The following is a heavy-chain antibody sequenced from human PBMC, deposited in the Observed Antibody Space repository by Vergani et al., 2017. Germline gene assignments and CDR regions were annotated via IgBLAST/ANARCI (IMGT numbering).Heavy chain of an antibody. CDR2: ISSSSSTI. CDR1: GFTFSSYS. D-gene: IGHD3-10*01. J-gene: IGHJ6*02. V-gene: IGHV3-48*01. CDR3: ARDTRAIWFGELLPDYYYYYGMDV. Sequence: EVQLVESGGGLVQPGGSLRLSCAASGFTFSSYSMNWVRQAPGKGLEWVSYISSSSSTIYYADSVKGRFTISRDNAKNSLYLQMNSLRAEDTAVYYCARDTRAIWFGELLPDYYYYYGMDVWGQGTTVTVSS.